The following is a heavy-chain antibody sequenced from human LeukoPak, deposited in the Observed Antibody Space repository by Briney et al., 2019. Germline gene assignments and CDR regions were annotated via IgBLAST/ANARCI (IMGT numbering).Heavy chain of an antibody. V-gene: IGHV1-69*13. J-gene: IGHJ4*02. Sequence: SVKVSCKASGGTFSSYAISWGRQAPGQGLEWMGGIIPIFGTANYAQKFQGRVTITADESTSTAYMELSSLRSEDTAVYYCARGVIVGATSSPYYFDYWGQGTLVTVSS. D-gene: IGHD1-26*01. CDR2: IIPIFGTA. CDR1: GGTFSSYA. CDR3: ARGVIVGATSSPYYFDY.